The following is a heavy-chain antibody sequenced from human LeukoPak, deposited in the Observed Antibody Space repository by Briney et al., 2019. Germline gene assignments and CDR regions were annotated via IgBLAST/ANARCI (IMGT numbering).Heavy chain of an antibody. D-gene: IGHD2-2*01. Sequence: PSETLSLTCTVSGYSISSGYYWGWSRQPPGKGLEWTGSIYHSGSTYYNPSLKSRFTISVDTSKNPFSLKLSSVTAADTAVYYCAREGGYCSSTSCFGGNSYYYYMDVWGKGNTVTVSS. V-gene: IGHV4-38-2*02. CDR3: AREGGYCSSTSCFGGNSYYYYMDV. CDR2: IYHSGST. CDR1: GYSISSGYY. J-gene: IGHJ6*03.